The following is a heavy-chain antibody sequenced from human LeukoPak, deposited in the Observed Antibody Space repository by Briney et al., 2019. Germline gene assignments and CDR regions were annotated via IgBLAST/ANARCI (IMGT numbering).Heavy chain of an antibody. Sequence: PGRSLRLSCAASGFTFSSYGMHWVRQAPGKGLERVAVISYDGSNKYYADSVKGRFTISRDNSKNTLYLQMNSLRAEDTAVYYCAKEVFPLALYSSGWDYWGQGTLVTVSS. CDR1: GFTFSSYG. D-gene: IGHD6-19*01. V-gene: IGHV3-30*18. J-gene: IGHJ4*02. CDR3: AKEVFPLALYSSGWDY. CDR2: ISYDGSNK.